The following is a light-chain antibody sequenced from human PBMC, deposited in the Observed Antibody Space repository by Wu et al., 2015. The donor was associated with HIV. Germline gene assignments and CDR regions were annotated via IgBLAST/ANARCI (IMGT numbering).Light chain of an antibody. Sequence: DIQMTQSPSSLPASVGDRITITCRASETIGSDLNWYQQKTGKAPKLLIYAASSLQSGVPSRFSGSGSGTHFTLTINNLQPEDFATYYCQQSYYTQYSFGQGTKLDIK. J-gene: IGKJ2*03. CDR2: AAS. V-gene: IGKV1-39*01. CDR1: ETIGSD. CDR3: QQSYYTQYS.